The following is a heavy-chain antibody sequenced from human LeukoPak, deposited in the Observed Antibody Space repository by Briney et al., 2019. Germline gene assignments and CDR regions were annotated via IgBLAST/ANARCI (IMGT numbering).Heavy chain of an antibody. Sequence: SGTLSLTCAVSGGSISRSNWWSWVRQPPGKGLEWIGEIYHSGNTKYNLSLKSRVTISMDKSKNQFSLKLSSVTAADTAVYYCARQDYYDTGTWYFDLWGRGTLVTVSS. CDR2: IYHSGNT. CDR1: GGSISRSNW. D-gene: IGHD3-22*01. V-gene: IGHV4-4*02. J-gene: IGHJ2*01. CDR3: ARQDYYDTGTWYFDL.